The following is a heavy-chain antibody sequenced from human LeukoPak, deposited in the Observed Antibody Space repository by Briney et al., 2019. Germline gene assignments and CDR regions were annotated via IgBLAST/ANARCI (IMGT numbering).Heavy chain of an antibody. CDR1: GGSFSDYS. J-gene: IGHJ5*02. CDR2: IYYSGST. Sequence: SETLSLTCAVYGGSFSDYSWTWICQPPGKGLEWIGSIYYSGSTYYNPSLKSRVTISVDTSKNQFSLKLSSVTAADTAVYYCARRQTYNWFDPWGQGTLVTVSS. V-gene: IGHV4-34*01. CDR3: ARRQTYNWFDP.